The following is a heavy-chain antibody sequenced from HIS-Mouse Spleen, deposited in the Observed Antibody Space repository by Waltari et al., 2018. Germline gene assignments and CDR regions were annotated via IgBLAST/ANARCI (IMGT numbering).Heavy chain of an antibody. Sequence: QLQLQESGPGLVKPSETLSLTCTVSVGPISSSSYYWGGIRQPPGQGLEWIGSIYYSGSTYYNPSLKSRVTISVDTSKNQFSLKLSSVTAADTAVYYCAREIPYSSSWYDWYFDLWGRGTLVTVSS. J-gene: IGHJ2*01. V-gene: IGHV4-39*07. CDR1: VGPISSSSYY. CDR2: IYYSGST. D-gene: IGHD6-13*01. CDR3: AREIPYSSSWYDWYFDL.